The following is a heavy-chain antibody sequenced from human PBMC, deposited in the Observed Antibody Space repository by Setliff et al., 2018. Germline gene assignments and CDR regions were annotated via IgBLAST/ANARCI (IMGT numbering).Heavy chain of an antibody. V-gene: IGHV7-4-1*02. CDR2: INTNTGNP. J-gene: IGHJ4*02. CDR3: ASARPHFGVVIRSPPDY. Sequence: ASVKVSCKASGYTFSSYAMNWVRQAPGQGLEWMGWINTNTGNPTYAQGFTGRFVFSLDTSVSTAYLQISSLKAEDTAVYYCASARPHFGVVIRSPPDYWGQGTLVTVSS. CDR1: GYTFSSYA. D-gene: IGHD3-3*01.